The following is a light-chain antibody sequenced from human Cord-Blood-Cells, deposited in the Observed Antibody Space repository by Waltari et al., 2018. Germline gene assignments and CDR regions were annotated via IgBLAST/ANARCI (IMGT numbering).Light chain of an antibody. J-gene: IGKJ2*01. CDR3: QQSYSTPYT. V-gene: IGKV1-39*01. CDR2: AAS. Sequence: DIQMTQSPSSLSASVGDRVTITCRASQSISSYLNWYQQKPGKAPKLLIYAASSLQSGVPSGFRGSGSGTDFTLPISSLQPEDFATYYCQQSYSTPYTFGQGTKLEIK. CDR1: QSISSY.